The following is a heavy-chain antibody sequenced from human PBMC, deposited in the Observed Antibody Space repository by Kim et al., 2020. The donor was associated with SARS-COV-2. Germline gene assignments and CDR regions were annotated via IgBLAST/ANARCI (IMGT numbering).Heavy chain of an antibody. Sequence: GGSLRLSCAASGFTFSSDWMHWVRQAPGKGLVWVSCISDDGSRTNYADSVKGRFTISRDNAKNTLYLQMNSLRAEDTGVYYCVKDLAGHGNFVYWGQGILDTVST. CDR2: ISDDGSRT. J-gene: IGHJ4*02. CDR1: GFTFSSDW. CDR3: VKDLAGHGNFVY. V-gene: IGHV3-74*01.